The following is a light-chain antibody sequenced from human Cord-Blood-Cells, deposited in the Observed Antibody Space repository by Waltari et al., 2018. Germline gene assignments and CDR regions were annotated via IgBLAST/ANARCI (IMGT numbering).Light chain of an antibody. V-gene: IGLV2-23*01. CDR2: EGS. CDR1: SSDVGSYNL. Sequence: QSALTQPASVSGSPGQSITISCTGTSSDVGSYNLVSWYQHPPGKAPKLMFYEGSKRPSGVSNRFSGSKSGNTASLTISGLQAEDEADYYCCSYAGSSTWVFGGGTKLTVL. CDR3: CSYAGSSTWV. J-gene: IGLJ3*02.